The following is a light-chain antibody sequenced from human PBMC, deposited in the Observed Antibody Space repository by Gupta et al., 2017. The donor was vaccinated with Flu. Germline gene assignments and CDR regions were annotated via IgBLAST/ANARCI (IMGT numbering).Light chain of an antibody. J-gene: IGLJ1*01. CDR2: AND. V-gene: IGLV6-57*01. CDR1: SRSIASSS. Sequence: FMLTQSHSVSESPGKTVTISCTRSSRSIASSSVQWYQQRPGSPPTTVIYANDQRPSGVPDRFSGSIDSSSNSASLTISGLRTEDEADYYCQSYDRTKRDIFGPGTQVAVL. CDR3: QSYDRTKRDI.